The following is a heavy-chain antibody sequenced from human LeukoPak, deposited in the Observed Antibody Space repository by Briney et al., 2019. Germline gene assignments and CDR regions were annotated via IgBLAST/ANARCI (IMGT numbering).Heavy chain of an antibody. D-gene: IGHD1-26*01. CDR1: GFTFADYA. Sequence: GGFLRLSCAASGFTFADYAMDGVRQAQGQGLEWVSGISWNSGSIGYADSVKGRFTISRDNAKNSLYVQMNSLRAEDTALYYCAKDIGEWELEGMDVWGQGTTVTVSS. CDR2: ISWNSGSI. V-gene: IGHV3-9*01. CDR3: AKDIGEWELEGMDV. J-gene: IGHJ6*02.